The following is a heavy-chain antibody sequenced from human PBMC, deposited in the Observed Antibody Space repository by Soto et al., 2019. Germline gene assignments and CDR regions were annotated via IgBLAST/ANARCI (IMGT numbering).Heavy chain of an antibody. V-gene: IGHV3-15*07. J-gene: IGHJ1*01. D-gene: IGHD2-2*01. CDR1: GFTFSNAW. CDR3: VKDPYCSSTSCYVRASVQQ. Sequence: GGSLRLSCAASGFTFSNAWMNWVRQAPGKGLEWVGRIKSKTDGGTTDYAAPVKGRFSISRDKSKNTLYLQMSSLRADDTAVYYCVKDPYCSSTSCYVRASVQQWGQGTLVTVSS. CDR2: IKSKTDGGTT.